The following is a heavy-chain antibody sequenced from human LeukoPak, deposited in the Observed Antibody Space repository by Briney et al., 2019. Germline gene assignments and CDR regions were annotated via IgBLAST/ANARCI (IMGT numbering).Heavy chain of an antibody. CDR3: ARGLWAWYAFDI. D-gene: IGHD3-10*01. V-gene: IGHV4-34*01. CDR1: GGSFSGYY. CDR2: INHSGST. J-gene: IGHJ3*02. Sequence: PSETLSLTCAVYGGSFSGYYWSWIRQPPGKGLGWIGEINHSGSTNYNPSLKSRVTISVDTSKNQFSLKLSSVTAADTAVYYCARGLWAWYAFDIWGQGTMVTVSS.